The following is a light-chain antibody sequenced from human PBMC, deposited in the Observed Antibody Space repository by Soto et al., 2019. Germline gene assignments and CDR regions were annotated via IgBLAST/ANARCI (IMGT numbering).Light chain of an antibody. CDR2: DVS. Sequence: QSALTQPASVSGSPGQSITISCTGTSSDVGAYNYVSWYQQHPGKVPRLLIYDVSNRPSGVSNRFSGSKSDNTASLTISGLQAEDEADYYCSSYTTSTTLVFGGGTQLTVL. J-gene: IGLJ2*01. V-gene: IGLV2-14*03. CDR3: SSYTTSTTLV. CDR1: SSDVGAYNY.